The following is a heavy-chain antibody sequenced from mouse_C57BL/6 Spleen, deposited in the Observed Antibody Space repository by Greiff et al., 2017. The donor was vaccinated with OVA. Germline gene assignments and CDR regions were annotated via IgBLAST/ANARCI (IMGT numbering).Heavy chain of an antibody. D-gene: IGHD2-4*01. CDR3: ARNDYDGVDY. J-gene: IGHJ2*01. V-gene: IGHV5-17*01. CDR2: ISSGCSTI. CDR1: GFTFSDYG. Sequence: EVNLVESGGGLVKPGGSLKLSCAASGFTFSDYGMHWVRQAPEKGLEWVAYISSGCSTIYYADTVKCRFTISRDNAKNTLFLQMTSLRSEDTAMYYCARNDYDGVDYWGQGTTLTVSS.